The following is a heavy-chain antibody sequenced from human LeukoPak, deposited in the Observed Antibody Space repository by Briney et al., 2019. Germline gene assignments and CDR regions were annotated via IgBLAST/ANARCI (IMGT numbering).Heavy chain of an antibody. Sequence: PGGSLRLSCTASGFTFGDYAMSWFRQAPGKGLEWVGFIRSKAYGGTTEYAASVKGRFTISRDNSKNTLYLQMNSLRAEDTAVYYCARESSSWSPFDYWGQGTLVTVSS. CDR3: ARESSSWSPFDY. D-gene: IGHD6-13*01. CDR2: IRSKAYGGTT. CDR1: GFTFGDYA. V-gene: IGHV3-49*03. J-gene: IGHJ4*02.